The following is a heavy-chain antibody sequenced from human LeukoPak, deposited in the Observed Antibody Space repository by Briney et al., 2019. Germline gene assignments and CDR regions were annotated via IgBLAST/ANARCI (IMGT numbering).Heavy chain of an antibody. J-gene: IGHJ4*02. Sequence: ASVKVSCKASGYTFTNYYMHWVRQAPGQGLEWVGWINPNSGGTNYAQKFQGRVTMTRDTSISTAYMVLSRLRSDDTAVYYCARDLGYYDSSGSFDYWGQGTLVTVSS. CDR1: GYTFTNYY. V-gene: IGHV1-2*02. D-gene: IGHD3-22*01. CDR3: ARDLGYYDSSGSFDY. CDR2: INPNSGGT.